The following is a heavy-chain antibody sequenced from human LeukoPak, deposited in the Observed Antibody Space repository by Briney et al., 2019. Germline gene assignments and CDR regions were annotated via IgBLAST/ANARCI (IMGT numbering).Heavy chain of an antibody. CDR2: IKQDGSEK. CDR1: GSTFSSYW. D-gene: IGHD4-23*01. CDR3: ARGRPHGNDY. V-gene: IGHV3-7*01. J-gene: IGHJ4*02. Sequence: GGSLRLSCAASGSTFSSYWMNWVRQAPGKGLEWVANIKQDGSEKYYVDSAKGRFTISRDNAKNSLYLQMNSLRAEDTAVYYCARGRPHGNDYWGQGTLVTVSS.